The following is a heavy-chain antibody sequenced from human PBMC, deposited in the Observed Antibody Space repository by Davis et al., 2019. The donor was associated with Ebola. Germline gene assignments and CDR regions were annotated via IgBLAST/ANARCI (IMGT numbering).Heavy chain of an antibody. CDR3: ARVAPYGSGYYYYYYGMDV. CDR2: IGTAGDT. D-gene: IGHD3-10*01. Sequence: GGSLRLSCAASGFTFSSYDMHWVRQATGQGLEWVSAIGTAGDTYYPGSVEGRFTISRENAKNSLYLQMNSLRAGDTAVYYCARVAPYGSGYYYYYYGMDVWGQGTTVTVSS. CDR1: GFTFSSYD. V-gene: IGHV3-13*01. J-gene: IGHJ6*02.